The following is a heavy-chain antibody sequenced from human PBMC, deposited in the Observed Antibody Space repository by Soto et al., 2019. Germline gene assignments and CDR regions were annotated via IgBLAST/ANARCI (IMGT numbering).Heavy chain of an antibody. CDR3: ARDASSGYPLKKNWLDP. CDR2: IIPIFGTA. CDR1: GGTFSSYA. J-gene: IGHJ5*02. Sequence: ASVKVSCKASGGTFSSYAISWVRQAPGQGLEWMGGIIPIFGTANYAQKFQGRVTITADKSTSTAYMELSSLRSEDTAVYYCARDASSGYPLKKNWLDPWGQGTLVTVSS. D-gene: IGHD3-22*01. V-gene: IGHV1-69*06.